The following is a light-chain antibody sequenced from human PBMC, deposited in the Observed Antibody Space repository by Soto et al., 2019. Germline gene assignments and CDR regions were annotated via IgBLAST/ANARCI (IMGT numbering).Light chain of an antibody. V-gene: IGKV3-20*01. CDR1: QTIRSNY. Sequence: ETVLTQSPGTLSLSPGERATISCRASQTIRSNYLAWYRQTPGQAPSLLIYGASNRATGIADRFSGSGSGTDFTLIISRLEPEDFALYYCQQYGSSPWTFGQGTKVEIK. CDR2: GAS. J-gene: IGKJ1*01. CDR3: QQYGSSPWT.